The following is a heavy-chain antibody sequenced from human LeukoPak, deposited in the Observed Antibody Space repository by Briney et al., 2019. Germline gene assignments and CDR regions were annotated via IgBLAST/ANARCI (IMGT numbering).Heavy chain of an antibody. J-gene: IGHJ4*02. V-gene: IGHV4-34*01. Sequence: SETLSLTCAVYGGSFSGYYWSWLRQPPGKGLEWIGEINQSGSTNYNPSLTTRVTISVDTSKNQFSLKLSSVTAADTAVYYCARLGAYDYVWGSYRHPGRLDYWGQGTLVTVSS. CDR1: GGSFSGYY. D-gene: IGHD3-16*02. CDR2: INQSGST. CDR3: ARLGAYDYVWGSYRHPGRLDY.